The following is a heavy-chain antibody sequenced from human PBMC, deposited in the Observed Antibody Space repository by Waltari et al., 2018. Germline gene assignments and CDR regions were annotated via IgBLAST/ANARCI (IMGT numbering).Heavy chain of an antibody. CDR1: GGTFRNYA. J-gene: IGHJ4*02. Sequence: QVQLAQSGAEVRKPGSSVKVSCKTSGGTFRNYAINWVRQAPGQGLEWVGRXXXILGXXXNTXXXQGXVXMTAXXSTXXVSMELXSXKFEDTAXYXCAREVTLEYXTGWYYFDXWGQGILVTVSS. CDR2: XXXILGXX. CDR3: AREVTLEYXTGWYYFDX. D-gene: IGHD6-19*01. V-gene: IGHV1-69*04.